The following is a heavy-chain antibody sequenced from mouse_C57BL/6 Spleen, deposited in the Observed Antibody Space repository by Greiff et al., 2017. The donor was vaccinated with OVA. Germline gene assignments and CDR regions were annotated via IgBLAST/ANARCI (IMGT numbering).Heavy chain of an antibody. CDR2: INPGSGGT. V-gene: IGHV1-54*01. CDR1: GYAFTNYL. Sequence: VQLQQSRAELVRPGTSVKVSCKASGYAFTNYLIEWVKQRPGQGLEWIGVINPGSGGTNYNEKFKGKATLTADKSSSTAYMQLSSLTSEDSAVYFCARRDYGYDYYAMDYWGQGTSVTVSS. J-gene: IGHJ4*01. D-gene: IGHD2-2*01. CDR3: ARRDYGYDYYAMDY.